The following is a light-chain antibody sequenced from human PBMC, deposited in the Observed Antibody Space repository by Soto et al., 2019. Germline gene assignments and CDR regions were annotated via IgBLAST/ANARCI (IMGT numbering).Light chain of an antibody. CDR1: QSVSSSR. Sequence: DIVLTQSTSTVSFSPWERSTLSFGASQSVSSSRLAWYQQKPALAPRLLIYDASSRATGIPDRFSGSGSGTDFTLTISRLEPEDFAVYYCQQYGNSPITFGQGTRLEI. CDR3: QQYGNSPIT. V-gene: IGKV3D-20*01. CDR2: DAS. J-gene: IGKJ5*01.